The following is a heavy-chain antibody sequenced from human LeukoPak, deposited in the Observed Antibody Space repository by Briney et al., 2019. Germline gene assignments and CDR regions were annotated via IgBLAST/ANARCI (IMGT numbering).Heavy chain of an antibody. Sequence: GESLKISCKGSGYSFTSYWIGWVRQMPGKGLEWMGIIYPGDSDTRYSPSFQGQVTISADKSISPAYLQWSSLKASDTAMYYCASYYYDSSGYESAPDAFDIWGQGTMVTVSS. D-gene: IGHD3-22*01. CDR2: IYPGDSDT. J-gene: IGHJ3*02. V-gene: IGHV5-51*01. CDR1: GYSFTSYW. CDR3: ASYYYDSSGYESAPDAFDI.